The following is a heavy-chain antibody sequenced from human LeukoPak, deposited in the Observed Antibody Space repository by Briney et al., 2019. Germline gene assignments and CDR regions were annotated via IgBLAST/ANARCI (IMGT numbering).Heavy chain of an antibody. CDR2: IYTSGST. D-gene: IGHD3-3*01. V-gene: IGHV4-4*09. Sequence: KTSETLSLTCTVSGSSISSYYWSWIRQPPGKGLEWIGYIYTSGSTNYNPSLKSRVTISVDTSKNQFSLKLSSVTAADTAVYYCARLNVLRFLEWFFDYWGQGTLVTVSS. J-gene: IGHJ4*02. CDR1: GSSISSYY. CDR3: ARLNVLRFLEWFFDY.